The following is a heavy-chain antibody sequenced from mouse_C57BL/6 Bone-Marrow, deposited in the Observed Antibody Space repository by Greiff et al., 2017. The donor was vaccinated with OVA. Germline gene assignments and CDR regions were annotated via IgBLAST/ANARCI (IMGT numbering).Heavy chain of an antibody. Sequence: QVQLQQSGAELVKPGASVKLSCKASGYTFTSYWMQWVKQRPGQGLEWIGEIDPSDSYTNYNQKFKGKATLTVDTSSSTAYMQLSSLTSEDSAVYYCARYGQAWFAYWGQGTLVTVSA. D-gene: IGHD1-1*02. V-gene: IGHV1-50*01. CDR1: GYTFTSYW. J-gene: IGHJ3*01. CDR2: IDPSDSYT. CDR3: ARYGQAWFAY.